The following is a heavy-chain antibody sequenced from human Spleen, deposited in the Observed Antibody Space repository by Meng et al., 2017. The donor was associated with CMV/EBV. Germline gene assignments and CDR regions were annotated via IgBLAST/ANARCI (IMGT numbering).Heavy chain of an antibody. D-gene: IGHD6-6*01. CDR1: GGSLRGYY. V-gene: IGHV4-34*01. CDR2: INHSGST. Sequence: SETLSLTCAVYGGSLRGYYWSWIRQPPGKGLEWIGEINHSGSTNYNPSLKSRVTISVDTSKNQFSLKLSSVTAADTAVYYCARYSSFSGAFDIWGQGTMVTVSS. J-gene: IGHJ3*02. CDR3: ARYSSFSGAFDI.